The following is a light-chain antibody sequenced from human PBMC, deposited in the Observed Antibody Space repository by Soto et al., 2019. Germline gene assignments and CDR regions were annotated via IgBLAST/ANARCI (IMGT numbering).Light chain of an antibody. CDR2: LGS. J-gene: IGKJ3*01. CDR3: QQYGRSPFT. Sequence: DIVMTQSPLSLPVTPGEPASISCRSSQSLLHSNGYNYLDWYLQKPGQSPQLLIYLGSNRASGVPDRFSASGSGTDFTLTISRLEPEDFAVYYCQQYGRSPFTFGPGTKVDIK. V-gene: IGKV2-28*01. CDR1: QSLLHSNGYNY.